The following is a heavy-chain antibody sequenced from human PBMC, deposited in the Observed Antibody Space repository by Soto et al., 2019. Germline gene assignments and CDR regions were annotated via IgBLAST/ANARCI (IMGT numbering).Heavy chain of an antibody. V-gene: IGHV3-33*01. Sequence: QVQLVESGGGVVQPGRSLRLSCAASGFTFSSYGMHWVRQAPGKGLEWVAVIWYDGSNKYYADSVKGRFTISRDNSKNTLYLQMNSLRAEDTAVYYCARDSAGWGKWEPRLLDYWGQGTLVTVSS. CDR2: IWYDGSNK. CDR3: ARDSAGWGKWEPRLLDY. D-gene: IGHD1-26*01. CDR1: GFTFSSYG. J-gene: IGHJ4*02.